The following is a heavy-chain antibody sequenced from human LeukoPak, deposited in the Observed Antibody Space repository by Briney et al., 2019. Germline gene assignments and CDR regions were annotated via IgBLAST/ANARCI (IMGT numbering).Heavy chain of an antibody. Sequence: ASVKVSCKASGYTFTGYYMHWVRQAPGQGLEWMGWINPNSGGTNYAQKFQSRVTMTRDTSISTAYMELSRLRSDGTAVYYCARGRATVTTLSGMDVWGQGTTVTVSS. V-gene: IGHV1-2*02. CDR3: ARGRATVTTLSGMDV. J-gene: IGHJ6*02. CDR2: INPNSGGT. D-gene: IGHD4-17*01. CDR1: GYTFTGYY.